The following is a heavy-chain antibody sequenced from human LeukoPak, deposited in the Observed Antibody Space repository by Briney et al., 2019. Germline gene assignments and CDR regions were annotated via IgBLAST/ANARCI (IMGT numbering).Heavy chain of an antibody. V-gene: IGHV4-31*03. J-gene: IGHJ4*02. Sequence: SETLSLTCTVSGGSISSGGYYWSWIRQHPGKGLEWIGYIYYSGSTYYSPSLKSRVTISVDTSKNQFSLKLSSVTAADTAVYYCARERSGYPYYFDYWGQGALVTVSS. CDR3: ARERSGYPYYFDY. CDR1: GGSISSGGYY. D-gene: IGHD3-3*01. CDR2: IYYSGST.